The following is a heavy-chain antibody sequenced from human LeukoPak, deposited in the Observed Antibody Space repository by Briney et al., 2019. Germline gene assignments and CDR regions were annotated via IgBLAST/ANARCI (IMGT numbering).Heavy chain of an antibody. Sequence: PGGSLRLSYTTSGFTFSNYWMTWARQAPGKGLEWVANVNQDGSKIYYVDSVKGRFTISRDNAKNSLHLQMNSLRAEDTAVYYCARDPPPCTSTSCYTGFDYWGQGTLVTVSS. CDR2: VNQDGSKI. CDR1: GFTFSNYW. CDR3: ARDPPPCTSTSCYTGFDY. V-gene: IGHV3-7*01. J-gene: IGHJ4*02. D-gene: IGHD2-2*02.